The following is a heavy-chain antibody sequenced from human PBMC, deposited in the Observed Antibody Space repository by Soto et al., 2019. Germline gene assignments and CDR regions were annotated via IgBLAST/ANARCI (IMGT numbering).Heavy chain of an antibody. Sequence: PSETLSLTCTVSGGSVTGGNYYWSWIRQPPGKGLEWIGYVSFAGSTNYNPSLKSRVTVSLDTFKNQFSLKLTSVTAADTAVYYCARATDYYYYGMDVWGQGTTVTVSS. D-gene: IGHD4-17*01. CDR3: ARATDYYYYGMDV. J-gene: IGHJ6*02. V-gene: IGHV4-61*01. CDR2: VSFAGST. CDR1: GGSVTGGNYY.